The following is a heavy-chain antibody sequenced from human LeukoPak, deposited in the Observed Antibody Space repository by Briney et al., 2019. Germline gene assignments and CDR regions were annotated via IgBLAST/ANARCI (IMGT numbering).Heavy chain of an antibody. D-gene: IGHD1-26*01. J-gene: IGHJ4*02. CDR3: ARGTTTIVDY. CDR1: GYTFTGYY. CDR2: INPNSGDT. Sequence: GAPVKVPCKTSGYTFTGYYMQWVRQAPGQGLEWMGRINPNSGDTNYAQKFQGRVTMTRDTSISTAYMELSRLRSDDTAVYFCARGTTTIVDYWGQGTLVTVSS. V-gene: IGHV1-2*06.